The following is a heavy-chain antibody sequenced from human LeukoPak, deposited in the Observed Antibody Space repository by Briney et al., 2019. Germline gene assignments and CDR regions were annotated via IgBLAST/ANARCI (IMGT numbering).Heavy chain of an antibody. D-gene: IGHD5-12*01. CDR3: AREQEVVAENYFDY. J-gene: IGHJ4*02. V-gene: IGHV4-61*02. CDR2: IYPSGTT. Sequence: SQTLSLTCTVSGCSISSGSYYWSWIRQPAGKGLEWIGRIYPSGTTNYNPSLKSRVTISVDTSKNQFSLKLRSVTAADTAVYYCAREQEVVAENYFDYWGQGTLVTVSS. CDR1: GCSISSGSYY.